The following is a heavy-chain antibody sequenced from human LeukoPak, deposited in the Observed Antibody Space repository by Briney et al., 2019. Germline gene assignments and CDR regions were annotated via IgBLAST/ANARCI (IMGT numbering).Heavy chain of an antibody. CDR3: ARVGSKKPFDY. J-gene: IGHJ4*02. V-gene: IGHV3-21*01. CDR2: ISSSSSYI. CDR1: GFTFSGYS. D-gene: IGHD6-13*01. Sequence: GGSLRLSCAASGFTFSGYSMNWVRQAPGKGLEWVSSISSSSSYIYYADSVKGRFTISRDNAKNSLYLQMNSLRAEDTAVYYCARVGSKKPFDYWGQGTLVTVSS.